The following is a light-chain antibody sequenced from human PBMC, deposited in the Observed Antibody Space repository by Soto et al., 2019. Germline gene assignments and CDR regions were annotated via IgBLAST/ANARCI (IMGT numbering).Light chain of an antibody. V-gene: IGKV3-15*01. CDR2: GAS. J-gene: IGKJ4*01. CDR1: QSVSNN. Sequence: EIVMTQSPATLSASPGERATLSCRASQSVSNNLAWYQQKPGQAPRLLIYGASTRATGIPARFSGSGSGTKFTLTIISLQSEDFAVYYCQQYNTWSPLTFGGGTKVETK. CDR3: QQYNTWSPLT.